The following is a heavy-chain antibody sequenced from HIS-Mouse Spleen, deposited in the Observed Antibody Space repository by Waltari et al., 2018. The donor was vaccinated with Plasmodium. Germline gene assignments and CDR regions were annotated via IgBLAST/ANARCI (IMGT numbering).Heavy chain of an antibody. V-gene: IGHV3-7*01. CDR1: GFNVSSYW. J-gene: IGHJ2*01. D-gene: IGHD6-13*01. CDR3: ASSWYWYFEL. Sequence: EVQLVESGGGLVQHGGSRRLSCAASGFNVSSYWMSWGCQAPGKGMEGEANIKQEGNKKYYVDAVKGRFTISRDNAKNSLYLQMNSLRAEDTAVYYCASSWYWYFELWGRGTLVTVSS. CDR2: IKQEGNKK.